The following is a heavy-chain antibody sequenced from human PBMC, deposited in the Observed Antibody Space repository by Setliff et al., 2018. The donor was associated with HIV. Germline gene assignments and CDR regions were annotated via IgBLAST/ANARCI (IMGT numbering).Heavy chain of an antibody. Sequence: RASVKVSCKASGGTFSSYAISWVRQAPGQGLEWMGGIIPIFGTANYAQKFQGRVTMTRDTSISTAYMELSRLRSDDTAVYYCARARLHPDYWGQGTLVTVSS. CDR2: IIPIFGTA. CDR3: ARARLHPDY. D-gene: IGHD2-21*02. V-gene: IGHV1-69*05. CDR1: GGTFSSYA. J-gene: IGHJ4*02.